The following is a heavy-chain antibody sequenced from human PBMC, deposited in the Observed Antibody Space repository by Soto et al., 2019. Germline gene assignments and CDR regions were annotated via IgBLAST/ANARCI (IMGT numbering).Heavy chain of an antibody. CDR1: GLSISSGDW. Sequence: QVQLQESGPGLVRPSWTVSLTCAVSGLSISSGDWWSWVRQPPGKGLEWIGEIHHSGSANYNPSLKSRVTLSVVPSKDLFSLTLISVTAADTAFYYCARDQGSHPGDWGQGTLVSVSS. CDR3: ARDQGSHPGD. D-gene: IGHD6-13*01. CDR2: IHHSGSA. J-gene: IGHJ4*02. V-gene: IGHV4-4*02.